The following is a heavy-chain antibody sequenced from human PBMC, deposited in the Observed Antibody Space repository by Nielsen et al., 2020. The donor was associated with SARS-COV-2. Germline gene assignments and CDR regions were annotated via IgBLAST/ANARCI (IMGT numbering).Heavy chain of an antibody. Sequence: WIRQPPGKGLEWVSSISSSSSYIYYADSAKGRFTVSRDNAENSVYLQMNGLGAEDTAVYYCVRLAGYYDVWVDNYVGWFDPWGQGTLVTVSS. J-gene: IGHJ5*02. CDR2: ISSSSSYI. D-gene: IGHD3-3*01. CDR3: VRLAGYYDVWVDNYVGWFDP. V-gene: IGHV3-21*01.